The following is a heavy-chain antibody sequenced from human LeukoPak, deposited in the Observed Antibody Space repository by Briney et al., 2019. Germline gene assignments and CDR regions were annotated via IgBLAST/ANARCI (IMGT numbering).Heavy chain of an antibody. CDR2: IIPILGIA. Sequence: SVKVSCKASGGTFSSYTISWVRQAPGQGLEWMERIIPILGIANYAQKFQGRVTITADKSTSTAYMELSSLRSEDTAVYYCARGRPRYSYGSGSYYDYWGQGTLVTVSS. D-gene: IGHD3-10*01. V-gene: IGHV1-69*02. J-gene: IGHJ4*02. CDR1: GGTFSSYT. CDR3: ARGRPRYSYGSGSYYDY.